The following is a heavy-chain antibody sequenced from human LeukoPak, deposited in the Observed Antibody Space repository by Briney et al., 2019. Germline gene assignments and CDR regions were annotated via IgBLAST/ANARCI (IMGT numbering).Heavy chain of an antibody. CDR3: GKDRVIAATGRFTGLFDY. V-gene: IGHV1-69*04. Sequence: SVKVSCKASGGTFSSYAISWVRQAPGQGLEWMGRIIPILGIANYAQKFQGRVTITADKSTSTAYMELSSLRSEDTAVYYCGKDRVIAATGRFTGLFDYWGQGTLVTVSS. CDR1: GGTFSSYA. CDR2: IIPILGIA. J-gene: IGHJ4*02. D-gene: IGHD6-13*01.